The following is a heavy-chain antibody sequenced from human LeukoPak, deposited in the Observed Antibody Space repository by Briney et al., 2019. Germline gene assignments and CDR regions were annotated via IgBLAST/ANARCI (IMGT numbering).Heavy chain of an antibody. CDR2: IYHSGST. V-gene: IGHV4-38-2*02. J-gene: IGHJ5*02. CDR3: ARVKVVVAANGWFDP. D-gene: IGHD2-15*01. CDR1: GYSISSGYY. Sequence: PSETLSLTRTVSGYSISSGYYWGWIRQPPGNGLEWIGSIYHSGSTYYNPSLKSRVTISVDTSKNQFSLKMSSVTAADTAVYYCARVKVVVAANGWFDPWGQGTLVTVSS.